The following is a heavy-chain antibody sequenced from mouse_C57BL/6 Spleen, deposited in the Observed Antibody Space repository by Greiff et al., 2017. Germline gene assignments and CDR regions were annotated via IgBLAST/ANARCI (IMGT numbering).Heavy chain of an antibody. J-gene: IGHJ4*01. CDR2: ISYDGSN. CDR3: ARVIYYGLLDY. D-gene: IGHD2-1*01. CDR1: GYSITSGYY. V-gene: IGHV3-6*01. Sequence: DVKLQESGPGLVKPSQSLSLTCSVTGYSITSGYYWNWIRQFPGNKLEWMGYISYDGSNNYNPSLKNQFSITRDTSKNQFFLKLNSVTTEDTATYYCARVIYYGLLDYWGQGTSVTVSS.